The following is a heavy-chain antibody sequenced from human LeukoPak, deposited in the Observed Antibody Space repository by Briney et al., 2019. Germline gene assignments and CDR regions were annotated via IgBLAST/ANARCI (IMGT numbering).Heavy chain of an antibody. V-gene: IGHV3-23*01. J-gene: IGHJ4*02. CDR1: GFTISSYA. D-gene: IGHD3-3*01. CDR3: AKSGAHYDFWSGYHDPYYFDY. Sequence: GGSLRLSCAASGFTISSYAMSWVRQAPGKGLEWVSAISGSGGSTYHADSVKGRFTISRDNSKNTLYLQMNSLRAEDTAVYYCAKSGAHYDFWSGYHDPYYFDYWGQGTLVTVSS. CDR2: ISGSGGST.